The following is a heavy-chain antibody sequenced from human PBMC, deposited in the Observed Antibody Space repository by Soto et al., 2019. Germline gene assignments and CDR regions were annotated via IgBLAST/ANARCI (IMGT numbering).Heavy chain of an antibody. Sequence: EVQLLESGGGLVQPGGSLRLSCAASGFTFSSYAMSWVRQAPGKGLEWLSSISTSGGSTYYAASVKGRFTISRDNSNNTLYLQMNSLRAEDTAVYYCSLSDRYYGMDVWGLGTTVTVSS. V-gene: IGHV3-23*01. CDR2: ISTSGGST. CDR1: GFTFSSYA. CDR3: SLSDRYYGMDV. J-gene: IGHJ6*02.